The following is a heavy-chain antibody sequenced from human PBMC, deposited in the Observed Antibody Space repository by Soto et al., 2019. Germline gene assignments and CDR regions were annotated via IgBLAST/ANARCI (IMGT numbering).Heavy chain of an antibody. V-gene: IGHV4-34*01. CDR1: SGSFSGYY. Sequence: SETLSLTCSIYSGSFSGYYWSWIRQPPGKGLEWIGEISQSGNTNYSPSLKSRVSISIDTSKKQFSLNLASVSAADTAVYYCARAPKVSGSSQPRPAFWGQGTLVTVSS. CDR3: ARAPKVSGSSQPRPAF. CDR2: ISQSGNT. J-gene: IGHJ4*02. D-gene: IGHD6-6*01.